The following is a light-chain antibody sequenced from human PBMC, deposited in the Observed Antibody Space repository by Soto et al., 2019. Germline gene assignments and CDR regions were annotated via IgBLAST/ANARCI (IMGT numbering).Light chain of an antibody. CDR2: GNR. Sequence: QSVLTQPPSVSGAPGQRVTISCTGNSSNLGAGYDVHWYQQLPGAAPKLVIFGNRNRPSGVPERFSGSKSGTSASLAITGLQAEDEADYHCCSYAGSQTWVFGGGTKLTVL. J-gene: IGLJ3*02. V-gene: IGLV1-40*01. CDR3: CSYAGSQTWV. CDR1: SSNLGAGYD.